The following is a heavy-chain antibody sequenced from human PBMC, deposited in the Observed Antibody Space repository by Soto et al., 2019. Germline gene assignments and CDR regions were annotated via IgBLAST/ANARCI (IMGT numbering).Heavy chain of an antibody. J-gene: IGHJ6*03. Sequence: GASVKVSCKASGYTFTSYGINWVRQATGQGLEWMGWMNPNSGNTGYAQKFQGRVTMTRNTSISTAYMELSSLRSEDTAVYYCARGRVLGYCSSTSCYASRYTYYYYYYMDVWGKGTTVTVSS. D-gene: IGHD2-2*01. CDR3: ARGRVLGYCSSTSCYASRYTYYYYYYMDV. CDR2: MNPNSGNT. V-gene: IGHV1-8*02. CDR1: GYTFTSYG.